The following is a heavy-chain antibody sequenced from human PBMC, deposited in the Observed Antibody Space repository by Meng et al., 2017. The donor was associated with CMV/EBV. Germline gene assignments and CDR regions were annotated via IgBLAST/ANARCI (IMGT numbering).Heavy chain of an antibody. V-gene: IGHV1-18*01. Sequence: SFKASGYTFTNYGISWVRQAPGQGLEWMGWISAYNENTNYAQKLQSRVTMTTDTSTTTAYMELRSLRSDDTAVYYCARAHLGDWFDPWGQGTLVTVSS. D-gene: IGHD2-15*01. CDR3: ARAHLGDWFDP. CDR1: GYTFTNYG. CDR2: ISAYNENT. J-gene: IGHJ5*02.